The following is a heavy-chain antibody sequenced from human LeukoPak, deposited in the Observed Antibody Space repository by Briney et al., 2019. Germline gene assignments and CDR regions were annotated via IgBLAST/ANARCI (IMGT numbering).Heavy chain of an antibody. V-gene: IGHV4-59*01. CDR2: IYYNGRA. CDR1: GGSISSYS. Sequence: SETLSLTCTVPGGSISSYSWSWIRQPPGKGLDWIGYIYYNGRANYNPSLKSRVTISGDTSKNQFSLQLSSVTAADAAVYFCARGYCSGTRCFDYWGQGTLVTVSS. CDR3: ARGYCSGTRCFDY. D-gene: IGHD2-2*01. J-gene: IGHJ4*02.